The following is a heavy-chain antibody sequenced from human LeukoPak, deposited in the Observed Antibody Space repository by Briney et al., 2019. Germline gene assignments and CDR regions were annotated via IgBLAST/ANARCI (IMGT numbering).Heavy chain of an antibody. V-gene: IGHV3-30*02. CDR3: AKDFTGFYGSGSYQVNLDY. CDR1: GFTFSSYG. J-gene: IGHJ4*02. Sequence: GGSLRLSCAASGFTFSSYGMHWVRQAPGKGLEWVAFIRYDGSNKYYADSVKGRFTISRDNSKNTLYLQMNSLRAEDTAVYYCAKDFTGFYGSGSYQVNLDYWGQGTLVTVSS. CDR2: IRYDGSNK. D-gene: IGHD3-10*01.